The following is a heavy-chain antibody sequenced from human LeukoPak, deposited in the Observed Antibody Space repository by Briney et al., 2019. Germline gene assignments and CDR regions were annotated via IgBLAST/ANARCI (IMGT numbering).Heavy chain of an antibody. CDR2: IKDDGSEK. J-gene: IGHJ4*02. CDR1: GFNFNTYW. V-gene: IGHV3-7*01. CDR3: ATSVPGFGESLNY. Sequence: GGSLRLSCAASGFNFNTYWMTWVRQAPGKGLEWVANIKDDGSEKKYVDSVKGRFTLSRDNAKNSLYLHISTLRDEDTAVYYCATSVPGFGESLNYWGRGTLVTVSS. D-gene: IGHD3-10*01.